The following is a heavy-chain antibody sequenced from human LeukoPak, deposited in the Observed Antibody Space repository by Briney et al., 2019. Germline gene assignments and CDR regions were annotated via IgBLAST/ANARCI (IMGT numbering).Heavy chain of an antibody. D-gene: IGHD3-10*01. Sequence: SVKVSRKASGGTFSSYAISWVRQAPGRGLEWMGGIIPIFGTANYAQKFQGRVTITADESTSTAYMELSSLRSEDTAVYYCARLGPITMVRGVINYYYGMDVWGQGTTVTVSS. CDR3: ARLGPITMVRGVINYYYGMDV. CDR2: IIPIFGTA. CDR1: GGTFSSYA. V-gene: IGHV1-69*13. J-gene: IGHJ6*02.